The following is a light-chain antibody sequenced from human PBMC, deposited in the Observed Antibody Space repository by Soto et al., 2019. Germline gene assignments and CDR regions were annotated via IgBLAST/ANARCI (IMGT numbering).Light chain of an antibody. Sequence: DNQMTQSPSTLSASVGDRVTITCRASQSISSWLAWYQQKPGKAPKLLIYDASSLESGVPSRFSGSGSGTECTLTISSLQPDDFATYYCQKYNSYTVTFGQGTKVDIK. CDR2: DAS. V-gene: IGKV1-5*01. CDR1: QSISSW. CDR3: QKYNSYTVT. J-gene: IGKJ1*01.